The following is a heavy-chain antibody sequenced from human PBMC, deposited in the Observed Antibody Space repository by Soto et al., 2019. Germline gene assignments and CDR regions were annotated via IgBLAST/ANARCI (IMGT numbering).Heavy chain of an antibody. CDR3: ARKGYCTSTSCYVDY. CDR2: ISWNSGSI. V-gene: IGHV3-9*01. D-gene: IGHD2-2*01. J-gene: IGHJ4*02. Sequence: ESGGGLVQPGRSLRLSCAASGFTFDDYVMHWVRQAPGKGLEWVSGISWNSGSIGYAESVKGRFTISRDNAKNSLFLQMNSLRAEDTALYYCARKGYCTSTSCYVDYWGQGTLVTVSS. CDR1: GFTFDDYV.